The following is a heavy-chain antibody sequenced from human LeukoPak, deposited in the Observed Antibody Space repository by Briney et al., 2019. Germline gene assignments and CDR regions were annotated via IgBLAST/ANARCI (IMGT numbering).Heavy chain of an antibody. D-gene: IGHD6-13*01. J-gene: IGHJ4*02. CDR3: ARAPTEAAAGIH. Sequence: SETLSLTCAVSGYSISSVYYWGWIRQPPGKGLEWIGSIYHSGSTYYNPSLKSRVTISVDTSKNQFSLKLSSVTAADTAVYYCARAPTEAAAGIHWGQGTLVTVSS. CDR2: IYHSGST. V-gene: IGHV4-38-2*01. CDR1: GYSISSVYY.